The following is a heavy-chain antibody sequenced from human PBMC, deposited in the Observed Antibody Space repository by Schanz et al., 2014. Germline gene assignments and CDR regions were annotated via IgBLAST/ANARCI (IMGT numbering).Heavy chain of an antibody. CDR3: ARDNLVSSSWYNYYGMDV. J-gene: IGHJ6*02. D-gene: IGHD6-13*01. CDR1: GYTFRHYG. CDR2: ISGYNGNT. V-gene: IGHV1-18*04. Sequence: QVQLVQSGGEVKKPGASVKVSCKASGYTFRHYGISWLRQAPGQGLEWMGYISGYNGNTNYAPKVQDRVTMTTDTSTSTAYMELRSLRSDDTAVYYCARDNLVSSSWYNYYGMDVWGQGTTVTVSS.